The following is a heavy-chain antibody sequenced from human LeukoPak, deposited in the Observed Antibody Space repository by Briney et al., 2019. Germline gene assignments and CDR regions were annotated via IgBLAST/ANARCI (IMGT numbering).Heavy chain of an antibody. CDR1: GGSISSYY. V-gene: IGHV4-4*07. Sequence: SETLSLTCTVSGGSISSYYWSWIRQPAGKGLEWIGRIYTSGSTNYNPSLKNRVTMSVDTSKNQFSLKLSSVTAADTAVYYCARDRPGLNYGGNSEPDYWGQGTLVTVSS. CDR3: ARDRPGLNYGGNSEPDY. J-gene: IGHJ4*02. D-gene: IGHD4-23*01. CDR2: IYTSGST.